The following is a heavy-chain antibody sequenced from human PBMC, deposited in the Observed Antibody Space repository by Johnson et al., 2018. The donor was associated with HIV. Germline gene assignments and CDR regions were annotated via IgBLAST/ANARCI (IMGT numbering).Heavy chain of an antibody. J-gene: IGHJ3*02. D-gene: IGHD3-16*01. CDR1: GFTFSSYW. Sequence: VQLVESGGGVVQPGRSLRLSCAASGFTFSSYWMHWVRQAPGKGLVWVSRINSDGSSTTYADSVQGRFTISRDNAKNILYLQMNSLRAEDTAVYYCARVPVVIGGVRKAFDIWGQGTMVTVSS. CDR2: INSDGSST. V-gene: IGHV3-74*02. CDR3: ARVPVVIGGVRKAFDI.